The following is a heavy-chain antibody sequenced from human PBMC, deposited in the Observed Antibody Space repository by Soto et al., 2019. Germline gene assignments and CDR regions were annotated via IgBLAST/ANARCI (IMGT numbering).Heavy chain of an antibody. CDR1: GFTFSYYA. CDR2: ISGPGGST. Sequence: EVQLLESGGGLVQPGGSLRLSCAASGFTFSYYAMTWVRQAPGKGLEWVSGISGPGGSTYCADSVKGRFTISRDSSKNTLYMQMNSLRDEDTAVYYCAKVGGGWYYHAINSYLSDWGQGTLVTVSS. J-gene: IGHJ4*02. V-gene: IGHV3-23*01. CDR3: AKVGGGWYYHAINSYLSD. D-gene: IGHD3-10*01.